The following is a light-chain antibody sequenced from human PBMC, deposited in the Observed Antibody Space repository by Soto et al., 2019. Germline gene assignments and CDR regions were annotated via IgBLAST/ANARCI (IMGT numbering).Light chain of an antibody. J-gene: IGKJ4*01. CDR2: DAS. Sequence: EIVLTQSPATLSLSPGERATLSCRASQSVSSYLAWYQQKPGQAPRLLIYDASNRATGIPARFSGSGSGTDFTLTISSLKPEDFAVYYCQQRSNWRTFGGGTKVEIK. CDR1: QSVSSY. CDR3: QQRSNWRT. V-gene: IGKV3-11*01.